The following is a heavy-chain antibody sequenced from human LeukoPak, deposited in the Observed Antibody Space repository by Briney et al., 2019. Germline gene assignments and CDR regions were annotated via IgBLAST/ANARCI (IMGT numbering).Heavy chain of an antibody. Sequence: PSETLSLTCTVSGDSLDSYYWSWIRQPPGKGLEWIGYIYYRGTTSYNPFLKSRVPISVDTSKNQFSLKLNSVTAADAAVYYCARLPRYGCYDHFDYWGQGILVIVSS. CDR1: GDSLDSYY. CDR2: IYYRGTT. CDR3: ARLPRYGCYDHFDY. D-gene: IGHD5-12*01. V-gene: IGHV4-59*12. J-gene: IGHJ4*02.